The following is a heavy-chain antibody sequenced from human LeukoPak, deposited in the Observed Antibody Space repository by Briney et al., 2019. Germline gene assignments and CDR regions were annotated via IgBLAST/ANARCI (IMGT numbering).Heavy chain of an antibody. V-gene: IGHV4-59*12. D-gene: IGHD2-15*01. CDR3: ARDCGGSYGSYSFDN. J-gene: IGHJ4*02. Sequence: ASETLSLTCTVSGGSISGYYWTWIRQPPGKGLEWIGYIYYSGSTNYNPSLKSRLTISVDTSKNQFSLQLSSVTPEDTAVYFCARDCGGSYGSYSFDNWGLGTLVTVSS. CDR1: GGSISGYY. CDR2: IYYSGST.